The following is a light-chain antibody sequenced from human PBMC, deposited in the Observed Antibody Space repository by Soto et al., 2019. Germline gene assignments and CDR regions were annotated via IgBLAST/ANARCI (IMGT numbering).Light chain of an antibody. CDR3: QQYGTSPRYT. V-gene: IGKV3-20*01. CDR1: QNVATMY. Sequence: EIVLTQSPGALSFSPGQTATLSCRASQNVATMYLSWYQQKPGQATRLLIYGASSRATGITDRFSGSGSGTDFTLTIRRLEPEDVAVYYCQQYGTSPRYTFGQGTKLEIK. J-gene: IGKJ2*01. CDR2: GAS.